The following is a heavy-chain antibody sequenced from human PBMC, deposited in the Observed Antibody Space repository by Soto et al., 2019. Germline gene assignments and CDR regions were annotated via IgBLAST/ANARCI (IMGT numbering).Heavy chain of an antibody. V-gene: IGHV3-21*01. CDR1: GFPFSSYS. Sequence: GGSLRLSCAGSGFPFSSYSLNWVRQAPGKGLEWVSSISTSSSYINYADSVKGRFTISRDNAKNSLYLQMNSLRAEDTAVYYCARGPSGFGEVWGQGTLVTVSS. D-gene: IGHD3-10*01. CDR2: ISTSSSYI. J-gene: IGHJ4*02. CDR3: ARGPSGFGEV.